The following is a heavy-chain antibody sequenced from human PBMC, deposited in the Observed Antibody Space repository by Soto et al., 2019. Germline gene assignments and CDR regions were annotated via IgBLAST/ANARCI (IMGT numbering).Heavy chain of an antibody. CDR2: INHSGGT. V-gene: IGHV4-34*01. Sequence: LSLTCAVYGGSFSGYYWSWIRQPPGKGLEWIGEINHSGGTNYNPSLKSRVTISVDTSKNQFSLKLSSVTAADTAVYYCARGGHYYDSSGYYYQVYYYGMDVWGQGTTVTVSS. D-gene: IGHD3-22*01. CDR1: GGSFSGYY. CDR3: ARGGHYYDSSGYYYQVYYYGMDV. J-gene: IGHJ6*02.